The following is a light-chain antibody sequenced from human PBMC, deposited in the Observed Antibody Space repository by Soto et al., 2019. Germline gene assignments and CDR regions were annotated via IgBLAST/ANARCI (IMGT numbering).Light chain of an antibody. Sequence: EIVLTQYPATLSLSPGERATLSCRASQSVSNYLACYQQKPGQAPRLLIYDASSRATGIPARFSGSGSGTDFTLTIISLEPEDFAVYYCPQRSNWPQGFTFVQGTKLEMK. V-gene: IGKV3-11*01. CDR1: QSVSNY. J-gene: IGKJ2*01. CDR3: PQRSNWPQGFT. CDR2: DAS.